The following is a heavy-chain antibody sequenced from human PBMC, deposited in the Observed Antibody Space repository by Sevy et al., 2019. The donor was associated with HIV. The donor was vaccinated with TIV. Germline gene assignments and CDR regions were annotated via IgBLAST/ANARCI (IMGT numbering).Heavy chain of an antibody. J-gene: IGHJ4*02. CDR2: ISYDGSNK. CDR3: AKGPYYDILTGEPPFDY. V-gene: IGHV3-30*18. Sequence: GGSLRLSCAASGFTFSSYGIHWVRQAPGKGLEWVTVISYDGSNKYYADSVKGRFTISRDNSKNTLYLQMNSLRAEDTAVYYCAKGPYYDILTGEPPFDYWGQGTLVTVSS. CDR1: GFTFSSYG. D-gene: IGHD3-9*01.